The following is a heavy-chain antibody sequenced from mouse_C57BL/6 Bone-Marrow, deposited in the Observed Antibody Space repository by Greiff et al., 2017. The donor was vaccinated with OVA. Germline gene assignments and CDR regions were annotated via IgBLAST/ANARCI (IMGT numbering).Heavy chain of an antibody. V-gene: IGHV1-42*01. Sequence: DVKLQESGPELVKPGASVKISCKASGYSFTGYYMNWVKQSPEKSLEWIGEINPSTGGTTYNQKFKAKATLTVDKSSSPAYMQLRSLTSEDSAVYACARSPLYAMDYWGQGTSVTVSS. CDR2: INPSTGGT. J-gene: IGHJ4*01. CDR1: GYSFTGYY. CDR3: ARSPLYAMDY.